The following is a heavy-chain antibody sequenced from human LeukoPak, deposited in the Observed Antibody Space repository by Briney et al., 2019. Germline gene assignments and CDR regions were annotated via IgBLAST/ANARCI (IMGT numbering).Heavy chain of an antibody. CDR2: IYNSGNT. CDR1: GDSIRTSKYY. D-gene: IGHD1-26*01. CDR3: ARDPNEPGSHSDY. Sequence: PSETLSLTCTVSGDSIRTSKYYWGWIRQPPGKGLEWIGSIYNSGNTNYNPSLKSRVTISIDTSKNQFSLKLTSVTAADTAVYYCARDPNEPGSHSDYWGQGTLVTVSS. J-gene: IGHJ4*02. V-gene: IGHV4-39*07.